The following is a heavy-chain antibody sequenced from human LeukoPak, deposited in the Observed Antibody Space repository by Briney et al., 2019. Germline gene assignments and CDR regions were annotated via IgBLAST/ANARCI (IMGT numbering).Heavy chain of an antibody. CDR1: GFTFSRYA. V-gene: IGHV3-30-3*01. CDR3: ARDPWRGDTAMVYPHY. CDR2: ISYDGSNK. J-gene: IGHJ4*02. Sequence: GRSLRLSCAASGFTFSRYAIHWVRQAPGKGLEWVAVISYDGSNKYYADSVKGRFTISRDNSKNTLYLQMNSLRAEDTAVYYCARDPWRGDTAMVYPHYWGQGTLVTVSS. D-gene: IGHD5-18*01.